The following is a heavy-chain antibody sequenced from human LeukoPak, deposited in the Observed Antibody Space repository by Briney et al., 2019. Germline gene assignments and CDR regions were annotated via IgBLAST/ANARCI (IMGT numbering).Heavy chain of an antibody. CDR1: GFTVGVKC. V-gene: IGHV3-66*01. CDR3: ATRPDGNDVSYFDY. Sequence: GGSLRLSGAASGFTVGVKCMSWVRQAPGKGLEWVSIIYSGGSSYYADSVKGRFTVSRDTSKNTLYLQMNSLRAEDTAVYYCATRPDGNDVSYFDYWGQGTLVTVSS. J-gene: IGHJ4*02. CDR2: IYSGGSS. D-gene: IGHD5-12*01.